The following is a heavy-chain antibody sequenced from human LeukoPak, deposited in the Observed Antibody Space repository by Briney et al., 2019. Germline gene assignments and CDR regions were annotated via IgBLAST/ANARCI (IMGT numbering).Heavy chain of an antibody. CDR2: ISVYNGNT. V-gene: IGHV1-18*01. CDR3: AREAYASGSFRTDYYYMDV. D-gene: IGHD3-10*01. Sequence: ASVKVSCKASGYTLRNYDISWVRQAPGQGLEWMGWISVYNGNTNYAQKFQGRVTMTRDTSISTAYMELSRLRSDDTAVYYCAREAYASGSFRTDYYYMDVWGKGTTVTISS. J-gene: IGHJ6*03. CDR1: GYTLRNYD.